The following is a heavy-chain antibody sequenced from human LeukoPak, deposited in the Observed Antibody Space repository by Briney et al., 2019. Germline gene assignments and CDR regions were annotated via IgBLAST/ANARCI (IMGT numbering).Heavy chain of an antibody. V-gene: IGHV3-23*01. CDR2: ISGSGGST. CDR3: ARAYYYDSSGYYYWFDP. J-gene: IGHJ5*02. D-gene: IGHD3-22*01. CDR1: GFTFSSYA. Sequence: PGGSLRLSCAASGFTFSSYAMSWVRQAPGKGLEWVSAISGSGGSTYYADSVKGRFTISRDNSKNTLYLQMNSLRAEDTAVYYCARAYYYDSSGYYYWFDPWGQGTLVTVSS.